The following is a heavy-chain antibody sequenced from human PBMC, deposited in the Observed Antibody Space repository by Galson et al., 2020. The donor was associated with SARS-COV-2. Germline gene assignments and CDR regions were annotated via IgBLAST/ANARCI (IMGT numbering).Heavy chain of an antibody. D-gene: IGHD5-18*01. CDR3: AGGGTAMVDRGLFDY. Sequence: SETLSLTCTVSGGSISSYYWSWIRQPPGKGLEWIGYIYYSGSTNYNPSLKSRVTISADTSKNQFSLKLSSVTAADTAVYYCAGGGTAMVDRGLFDYWVQGTLVTVSS. J-gene: IGHJ4*02. CDR2: IYYSGST. CDR1: GGSISSYY. V-gene: IGHV4-59*01.